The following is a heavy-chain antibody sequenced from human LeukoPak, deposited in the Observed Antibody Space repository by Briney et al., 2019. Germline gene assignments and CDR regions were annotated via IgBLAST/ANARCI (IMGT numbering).Heavy chain of an antibody. CDR2: INPSGGST. CDR3: AREESIGRYQFLHDS. CDR1: GYTFTSYY. J-gene: IGHJ4*02. Sequence: GASVKVSCKASGYTFTSYYMHWVRQAPGQGLEWMGIINPSGGSTSYAQKFQGRVTMTRDTSTSTVYMELSSLRSEDTAVYYCAREESIGRYQFLHDSWGQGTLVTVSS. D-gene: IGHD1-26*01. V-gene: IGHV1-46*01.